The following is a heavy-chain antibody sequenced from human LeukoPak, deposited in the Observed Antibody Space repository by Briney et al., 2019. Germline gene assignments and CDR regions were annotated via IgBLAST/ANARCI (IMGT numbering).Heavy chain of an antibody. CDR2: ISGSGDNT. CDR1: GFIFSNYG. Sequence: GRSLRLSCAASGFIFSNYGMSWVRQAPGKGLEWVSCISGSGDNTYYPDSVRGRFTISRDNFKNTLYLQMDSLRAEDTAVYYCAKIPQVSIFGVPNFDDWGRGTLVTVSS. D-gene: IGHD3-3*01. J-gene: IGHJ4*02. V-gene: IGHV3-23*01. CDR3: AKIPQVSIFGVPNFDD.